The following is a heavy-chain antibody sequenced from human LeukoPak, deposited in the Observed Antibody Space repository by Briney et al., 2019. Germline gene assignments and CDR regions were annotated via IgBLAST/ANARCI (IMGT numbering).Heavy chain of an antibody. CDR2: IYYSGST. J-gene: IGHJ5*02. CDR1: GGSFSGYY. D-gene: IGHD3-16*01. Sequence: SETLSLTCAVYGGSFSGYYWSWIRQPPGKGLEWIGSIYYSGSTYYNPSLKSRVTISVDTSKNQFSLKLSSVTAADTAVYYCARERFDSRKYLNWFDPWGQGTLVTVSS. V-gene: IGHV4-34*01. CDR3: ARERFDSRKYLNWFDP.